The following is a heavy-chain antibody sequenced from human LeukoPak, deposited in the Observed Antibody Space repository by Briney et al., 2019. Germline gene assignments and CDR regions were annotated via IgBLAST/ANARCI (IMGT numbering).Heavy chain of an antibody. J-gene: IGHJ4*02. D-gene: IGHD1-1*01. V-gene: IGHV3-66*01. CDR3: ARVRGWKYFDY. CDR2: IYSGGTT. CDR1: GFNVNSNY. Sequence: GGSLRLSCAASGFNVNSNYMSWVRQAPGKGLDWVSVIYSGGTTYYADSVKGRFTISRDNSKNTLSLQMNSLRAEDTAMCYCARVRGWKYFDYWGQGTLVTVSS.